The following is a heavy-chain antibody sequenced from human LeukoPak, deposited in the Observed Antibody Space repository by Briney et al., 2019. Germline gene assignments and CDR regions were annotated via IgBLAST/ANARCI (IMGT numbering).Heavy chain of an antibody. V-gene: IGHV4-59*01. Sequence: SETLSLTCTVSGGSISSYYWSWIRQPPGKGLEWIGYIYYSGSTNYNPSLKSRVTISVDTSKNQFSLKLSSVTAADTAVYYCARAPQLLDGFPFDYWGQGTLVTVSS. CDR2: IYYSGST. CDR3: ARAPQLLDGFPFDY. J-gene: IGHJ4*02. CDR1: GGSISSYY. D-gene: IGHD2-2*01.